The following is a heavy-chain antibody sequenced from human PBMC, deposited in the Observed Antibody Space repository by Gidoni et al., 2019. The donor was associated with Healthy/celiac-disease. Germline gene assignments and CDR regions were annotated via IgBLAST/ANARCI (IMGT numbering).Heavy chain of an antibody. CDR1: GYTFTSYA. V-gene: IGHV7-4-1*01. D-gene: IGHD3-22*01. Sequence: SGYTFTSYAMNWVRQAPGQGLEWMGWINTNTGNPTYAQGFTGRFVFSLDTSVSTAYLQICSLKAEDTAVYYCARGSSMTRLAEVDYWGQGTLVTVSS. CDR2: INTNTGNP. CDR3: ARGSSMTRLAEVDY. J-gene: IGHJ4*02.